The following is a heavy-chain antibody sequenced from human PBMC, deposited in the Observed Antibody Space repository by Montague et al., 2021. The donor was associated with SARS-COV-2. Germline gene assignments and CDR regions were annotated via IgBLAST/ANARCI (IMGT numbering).Heavy chain of an antibody. J-gene: IGHJ4*02. Sequence: DDDKYSSTFLKTRLTISKDTPTNQVVLTMTNMDPVDTATYYCARNTPSVAFDYWGQGTLVTVSS. CDR2: DDDK. D-gene: IGHD6-19*01. V-gene: IGHV2-70*01. CDR3: ARNTPSVAFDY.